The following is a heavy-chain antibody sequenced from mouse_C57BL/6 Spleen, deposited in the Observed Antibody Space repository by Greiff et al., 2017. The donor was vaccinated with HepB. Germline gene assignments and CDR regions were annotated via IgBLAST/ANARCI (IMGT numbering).Heavy chain of an antibody. CDR1: GFTFSSYG. J-gene: IGHJ1*03. CDR2: ISSGGSYT. V-gene: IGHV5-6*01. Sequence: EVKVVESGGDLVKPGGSLKLSCAASGFTFSSYGMSWVRQTPDKRLEWVATISSGGSYTYYPDSVKGRFTISRDNAKNTLYLQMSSLKSEDTAMYYCARHLTGWYFDVWGTGTTVTVSS. D-gene: IGHD4-1*01. CDR3: ARHLTGWYFDV.